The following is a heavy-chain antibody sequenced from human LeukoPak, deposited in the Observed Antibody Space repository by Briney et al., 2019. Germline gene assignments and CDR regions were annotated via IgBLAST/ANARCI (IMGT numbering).Heavy chain of an antibody. V-gene: IGHV1-69*04. CDR3: ASSSFDWLPDYYYGMDV. CDR2: IIPILGIA. Sequence: GASVKVSCKASGDTFSSYAISWVRQAPGQGLEWMGRIIPILGIANYAQKFQGRVTITADKSTSTAYMELSSLRSEDTAVYYCASSSFDWLPDYYYGMDVWGQGTTVTVSS. D-gene: IGHD3-9*01. J-gene: IGHJ6*02. CDR1: GDTFSSYA.